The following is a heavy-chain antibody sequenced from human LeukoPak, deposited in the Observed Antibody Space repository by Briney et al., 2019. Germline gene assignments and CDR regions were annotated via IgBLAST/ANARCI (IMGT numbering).Heavy chain of an antibody. CDR2: IYYSGST. V-gene: IGHV4-59*01. CDR3: AREPLGYSGYGNAFDI. Sequence: SETLSLTCTVSGGSISSYYWSRIRQPPGKGLEWIGYIYYSGSTNYNPSLKSRVTISVDTSKNQFSLKLSSVTAADTAVYYCAREPLGYSGYGNAFDIWGQGTMVTVSS. D-gene: IGHD5-12*01. J-gene: IGHJ3*02. CDR1: GGSISSYY.